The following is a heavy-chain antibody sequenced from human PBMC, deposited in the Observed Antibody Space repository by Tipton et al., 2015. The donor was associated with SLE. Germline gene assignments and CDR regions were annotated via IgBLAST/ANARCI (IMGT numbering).Heavy chain of an antibody. Sequence: TLSLTCTVPGGSISSSSYYWGWIRQPPGKGLEWIGEINHSGSTNYNPSLKSRVTISVDTSKNQFSLKLSSVTAADTAVYYCARGVRDGYFDYWGQGTLVTVSS. CDR3: ARGVRDGYFDY. D-gene: IGHD5-24*01. CDR2: INHSGST. CDR1: GGSISSSSYY. J-gene: IGHJ4*02. V-gene: IGHV4-39*07.